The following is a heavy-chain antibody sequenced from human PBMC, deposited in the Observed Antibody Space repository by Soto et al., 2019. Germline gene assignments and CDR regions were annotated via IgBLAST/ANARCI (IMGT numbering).Heavy chain of an antibody. CDR2: INPSGGST. J-gene: IGHJ6*02. CDR1: GYTFTSYY. V-gene: IGHV1-46*01. CDR3: ERGRNDSSGWATKPYYYYYGMDV. D-gene: IGHD6-19*01. Sequence: GASVKVSCKASGYTFTSYYMHWVRQAPGQGLEWMGIINPSGGSTSYAQKFQGRVTMTRDASTSTVYMELSSLRSEDTAVYYCERGRNDSSGWATKPYYYYYGMDVWGQGTTVTVSS.